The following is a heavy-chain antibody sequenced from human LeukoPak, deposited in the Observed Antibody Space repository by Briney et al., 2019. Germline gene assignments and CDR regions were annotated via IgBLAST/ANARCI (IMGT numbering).Heavy chain of an antibody. J-gene: IGHJ5*02. CDR2: IYHSGST. CDR3: ARYSGSYGYNWFDP. Sequence: SETLSLTCAVSGGSISSSNWWSWVRQPPGKGLEWIGEIYHSGSTNYNPSLKSRVTISVDKSKNQFSLKLSSVTAADTAVYYCARYSGSYGYNWFDPWGQGTLVTVSS. V-gene: IGHV4-4*02. CDR1: GGSISSSNW. D-gene: IGHD1-26*01.